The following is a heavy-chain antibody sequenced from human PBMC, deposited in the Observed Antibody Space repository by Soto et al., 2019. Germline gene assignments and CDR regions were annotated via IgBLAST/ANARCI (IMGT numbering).Heavy chain of an antibody. CDR3: AIGQDIVLMSNWFAP. Sequence: QVQLVESGGGVVQPGRSLRLSCAASGFTFSSYAMHWVRQAPGKGLEWVAVISYDGSNKYYADSVKGRFTISRDNSKNTLYLQMNSLRAEDTAVYYCAIGQDIVLMSNWFAPWGQGTLVTVSS. CDR2: ISYDGSNK. CDR1: GFTFSSYA. J-gene: IGHJ5*02. V-gene: IGHV3-30-3*01. D-gene: IGHD2-8*01.